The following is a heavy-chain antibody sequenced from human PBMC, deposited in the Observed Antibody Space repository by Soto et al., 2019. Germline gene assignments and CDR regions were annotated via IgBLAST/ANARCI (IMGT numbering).Heavy chain of an antibody. J-gene: IGHJ6*02. D-gene: IGHD2-2*01. CDR3: ARSQGSSTSLETYYYYYYGMDV. Sequence: QVQLVQSGAEVKKPGSSVKVSCKGSGGTFGSYAISWVRQAPGQGLEWMGGIIPIPGTANYAQKFQGRVTIAADESTSTAYMELSSLRSEDTAVYYYARSQGSSTSLETYYYYYYGMDVWGQGTTVTVSS. CDR1: GGTFGSYA. CDR2: IIPIPGTA. V-gene: IGHV1-69*01.